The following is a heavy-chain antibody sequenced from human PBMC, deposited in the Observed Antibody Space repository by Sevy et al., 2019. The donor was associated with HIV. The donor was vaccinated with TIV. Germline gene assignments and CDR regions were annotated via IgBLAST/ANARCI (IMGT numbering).Heavy chain of an antibody. CDR2: ITSSNSAR. CDR1: GFTFNVYD. J-gene: IGHJ1*01. Sequence: GGSLRLSCAASGFTFNVYDMNWVRQAPGKGLEWVSHITSSNSARYYADSVKGRFTISRDNAKNSLYLQMNSLRDEDTAVYYCATNTNYYDNSGRTPPHFQHWGQSTLVTVSS. CDR3: ATNTNYYDNSGRTPPHFQH. D-gene: IGHD3-22*01. V-gene: IGHV3-48*02.